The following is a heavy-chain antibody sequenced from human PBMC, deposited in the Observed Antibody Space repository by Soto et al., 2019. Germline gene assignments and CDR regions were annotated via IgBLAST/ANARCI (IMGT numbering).Heavy chain of an antibody. D-gene: IGHD2-15*01. Sequence: QVQLQQWGAGLLKPAETLSLTCAVYGDSFSGYYWNWIRQPPGKGLEWIGEVNHSGDTNYNPSLKSRVTISVDTSKNQFSLKLSSVTAADTAVYFCARAVREGAVYCSAGGCYWRVYKFGYWGQGTLVTVSS. CDR3: ARAVREGAVYCSAGGCYWRVYKFGY. CDR2: VNHSGDT. V-gene: IGHV4-34*01. CDR1: GDSFSGYY. J-gene: IGHJ4*02.